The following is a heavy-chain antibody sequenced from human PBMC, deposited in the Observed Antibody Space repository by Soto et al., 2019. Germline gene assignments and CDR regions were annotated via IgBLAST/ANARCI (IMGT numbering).Heavy chain of an antibody. D-gene: IGHD3-10*01. J-gene: IGHJ6*02. CDR3: ARGYRELFFYAMDV. CDR1: GDTFSNYP. Sequence: QVELVQSGIEVKNPGSSVKVSCKASGDTFSNYPINWVRQAPGQGLEWMGGIIPFYDKPNYAENFLGRVTISADKFTATAYLELSSLRSEDTAVYFCARGYRELFFYAMDVWGRGTPVIVSS. CDR2: IIPFYDKP. V-gene: IGHV1-69*06.